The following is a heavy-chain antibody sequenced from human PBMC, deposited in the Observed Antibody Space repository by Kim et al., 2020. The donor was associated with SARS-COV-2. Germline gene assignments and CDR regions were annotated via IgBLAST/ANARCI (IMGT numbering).Heavy chain of an antibody. Sequence: PSLTSRVTISVDTSKNQFSLKLSSVTAADTAVYYCARSGYCSSTSCSPSYYWGQGTLVTVSS. D-gene: IGHD2-2*01. V-gene: IGHV4-31*02. CDR3: ARSGYCSSTSCSPSYY. J-gene: IGHJ4*02.